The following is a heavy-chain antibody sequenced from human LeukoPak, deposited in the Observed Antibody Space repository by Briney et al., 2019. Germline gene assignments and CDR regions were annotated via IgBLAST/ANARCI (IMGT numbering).Heavy chain of an antibody. J-gene: IGHJ6*03. CDR2: IYTSGST. V-gene: IGHV4-61*02. Sequence: SETLSLTCTVSGGSISSGSYYWSWIRQPAGKGLEWIGRIYTSGSTNYNPSLKSRVTISVDTSKNQFSLKLSSVTAADTAVYYCARVVPAAKYYYYYYMDVWGKGTTVTVSS. CDR3: ARVVPAAKYYYYYYMDV. D-gene: IGHD2-2*01. CDR1: GGSISSGSYY.